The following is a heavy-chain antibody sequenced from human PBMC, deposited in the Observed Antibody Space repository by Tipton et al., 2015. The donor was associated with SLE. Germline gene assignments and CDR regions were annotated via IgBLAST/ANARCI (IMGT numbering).Heavy chain of an antibody. CDR3: ARDSSAPSSYWYFDL. V-gene: IGHV3-53*01. J-gene: IGHJ2*01. CDR1: GFTVNTKY. CDR2: IYVGGTT. D-gene: IGHD2-2*01. Sequence: SLRLSCAASGFTVNTKYMTWVRQAPGKGLEWVSVIYVGGTTYHADSVKGRFSISRDNSKNTLFLEMNILRAEDTAVYYCARDSSAPSSYWYFDLWGRGTLVTVSS.